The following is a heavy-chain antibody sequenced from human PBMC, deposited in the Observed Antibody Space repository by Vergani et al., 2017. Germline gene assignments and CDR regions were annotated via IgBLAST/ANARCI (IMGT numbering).Heavy chain of an antibody. Sequence: EVELAPSGPELRTPGKSLKISCKGSESSFGTYWIGWLGQLPGKGLQWMGIIYPADSDTSYSPSFQGQVTISADKSISTAFLQWDSLKASDTALYYCARHTTYTDSWGQGTLVTVSS. CDR1: ESSFGTYW. J-gene: IGHJ4*02. CDR2: IYPADSDT. V-gene: IGHV5-51*01. D-gene: IGHD1-1*01. CDR3: ARHTTYTDS.